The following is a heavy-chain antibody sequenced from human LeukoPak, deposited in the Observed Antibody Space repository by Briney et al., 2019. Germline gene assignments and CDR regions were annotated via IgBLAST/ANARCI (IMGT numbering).Heavy chain of an antibody. D-gene: IGHD3-10*01. CDR2: ISSGNSYI. V-gene: IGHV3-21*04. Sequence: GGSLRLSCAASGFTFSSYTMNWVRQAPGKGLEWVSSISSGNSYINYADSVKGRFTISRDNAKNSLYLLLNSLRAEDTAVYYCAKGGIWFGELLPDYWGQGTLVTVSS. J-gene: IGHJ4*02. CDR3: AKGGIWFGELLPDY. CDR1: GFTFSSYT.